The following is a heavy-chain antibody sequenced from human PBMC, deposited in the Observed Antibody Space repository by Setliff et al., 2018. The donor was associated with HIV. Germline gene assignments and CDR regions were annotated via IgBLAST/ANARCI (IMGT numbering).Heavy chain of an antibody. CDR1: GGIFMNSA. CDR3: ATGRHYYDSSDYPANPFDV. CDR2: IIPIFGTG. D-gene: IGHD3-22*01. V-gene: IGHV1-69*13. Sequence: GASVKVSCKASGGIFMNSAFNWVRQARGQGLEWMGSIIPIFGTGNYAQNFQGRVTITADGSTSTAYMELTSLRSEDTAVYYCATGRHYYDSSDYPANPFDVWGQGTLVTVSS. J-gene: IGHJ3*01.